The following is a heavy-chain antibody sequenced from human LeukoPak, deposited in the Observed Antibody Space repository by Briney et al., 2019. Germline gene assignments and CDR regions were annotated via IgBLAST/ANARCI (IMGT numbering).Heavy chain of an antibody. J-gene: IGHJ6*02. CDR3: ASGYSYGNYYYYGMDV. D-gene: IGHD5-18*01. V-gene: IGHV1-8*01. CDR2: VNPNSGNT. Sequence: ASVKVSCKASGYTFTSYDINWVRQATGQGLEWMGWVNPNSGNTGYAQKFQGRVTMTRNTSISTAYMELSSLRSEDTAVYYCASGYSYGNYYYYGMDVWGQGTTVTVSS. CDR1: GYTFTSYD.